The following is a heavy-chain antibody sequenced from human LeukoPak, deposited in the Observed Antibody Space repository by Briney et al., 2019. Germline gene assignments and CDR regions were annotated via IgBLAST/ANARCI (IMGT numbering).Heavy chain of an antibody. CDR2: IYYSGST. D-gene: IGHD6-6*01. CDR1: GGSISSYY. J-gene: IGHJ6*02. V-gene: IGHV4-59*01. Sequence: SSETLSLTCTVSGGSISSYYWSWIRQPPGKGLEWIGYIYYSGSTNYNPSLKSRVTISVDTSKNQFSLKLSSVTAADTAVYYCARDTVSRIAARPYYYYYYGMDVWGQGTTVTVSS. CDR3: ARDTVSRIAARPYYYYYYGMDV.